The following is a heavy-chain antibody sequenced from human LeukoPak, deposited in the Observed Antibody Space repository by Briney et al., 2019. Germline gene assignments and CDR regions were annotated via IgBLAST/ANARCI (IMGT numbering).Heavy chain of an antibody. V-gene: IGHV3-30*18. CDR2: ISYDGSNK. D-gene: IGHD1-26*01. Sequence: PGGSLRLSCAASGFTFFSYCMHWVRQAPGKGLEWVAVISYDGSNKYYADSVKGRFTISRDNSKNTLYLEMISLRIEDTAVYYCAKGPVSGSRSPLDYWGQGTLVTVSS. CDR1: GFTFFSYC. CDR3: AKGPVSGSRSPLDY. J-gene: IGHJ4*02.